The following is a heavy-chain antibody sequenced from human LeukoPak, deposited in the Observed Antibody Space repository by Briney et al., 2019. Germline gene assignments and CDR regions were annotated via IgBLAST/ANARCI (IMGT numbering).Heavy chain of an antibody. Sequence: GGSLRLSCAASGFTFSSYAMSWVRQAPGKGLEWVANIKPDGSEKNYVDSVKGRFTISRDNGKNSLYLQMNSLRAEDTAVYYCARDRCSSTSCYDYWGQGTLVTVSS. D-gene: IGHD2-2*01. CDR1: GFTFSSYA. V-gene: IGHV3-7*01. CDR3: ARDRCSSTSCYDY. J-gene: IGHJ4*02. CDR2: IKPDGSEK.